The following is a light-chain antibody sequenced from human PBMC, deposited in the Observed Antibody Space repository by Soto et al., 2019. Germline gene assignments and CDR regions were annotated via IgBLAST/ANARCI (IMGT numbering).Light chain of an antibody. J-gene: IGKJ3*01. CDR3: QKYDSAPFT. Sequence: DIQMTQSPSSLSASVGDRVIITCRASQGISNYLAWYQQKPGKVPNVLIYGASTLQSGVPSRFSGSGSGTDFTLTISTLQPEDVATYYCQKYDSAPFTFGPGTKVDIK. CDR1: QGISNY. CDR2: GAS. V-gene: IGKV1-27*01.